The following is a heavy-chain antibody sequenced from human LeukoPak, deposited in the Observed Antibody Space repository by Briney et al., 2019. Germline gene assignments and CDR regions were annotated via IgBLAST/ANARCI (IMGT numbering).Heavy chain of an antibody. Sequence: SETLSLTCTVSGGSVSGGSYYWSWIRQPPGKGLEWIGYIYYSGSTNYNPSLKSRVTISVDTSKNQFSLKLSSVTAADTAVYYCASDTRYSSSWYFYGSWGQGTLVTVSS. V-gene: IGHV4-61*01. CDR3: ASDTRYSSSWYFYGS. CDR1: GGSVSGGSYY. CDR2: IYYSGST. D-gene: IGHD6-13*01. J-gene: IGHJ4*02.